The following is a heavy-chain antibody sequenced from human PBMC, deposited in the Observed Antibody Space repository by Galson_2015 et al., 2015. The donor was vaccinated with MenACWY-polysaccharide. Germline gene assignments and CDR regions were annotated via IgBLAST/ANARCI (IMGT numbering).Heavy chain of an antibody. Sequence: SLRLSCAASGFSFSSHDMNWVRQAPGKRLEWVAYISVSSRTIDYAGSVKGRFTISRDNVKNSVYLQMNSLRAEDTAVYFCARDRGSYDALDMWGQGTMVAVSS. CDR1: GFSFSSHD. D-gene: IGHD1-26*01. CDR2: ISVSSRTI. CDR3: ARDRGSYDALDM. J-gene: IGHJ3*02. V-gene: IGHV3-48*03.